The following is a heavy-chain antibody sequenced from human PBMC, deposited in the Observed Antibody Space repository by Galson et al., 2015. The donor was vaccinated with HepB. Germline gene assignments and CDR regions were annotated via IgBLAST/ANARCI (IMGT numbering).Heavy chain of an antibody. CDR3: ARQGVDYYASGSY. Sequence: QSGAEVKKPGESLRISCKGSGYIFSNYWISWVRQMPGKGLEWMGGIDPRDSYTNYRPSFQGHVTMSADKSISTAYLQWSSLMASDTAIYYCARQGVDYYASGSYWGQGTLVTVSS. D-gene: IGHD3-10*01. V-gene: IGHV5-10-1*01. J-gene: IGHJ4*02. CDR1: GYIFSNYW. CDR2: IDPRDSYT.